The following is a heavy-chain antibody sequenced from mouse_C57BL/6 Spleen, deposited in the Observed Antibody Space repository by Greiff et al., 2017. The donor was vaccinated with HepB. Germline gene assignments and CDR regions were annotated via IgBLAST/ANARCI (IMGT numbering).Heavy chain of an antibody. CDR1: GFTFSSYA. V-gene: IGHV5-4*01. D-gene: IGHD1-1*01. J-gene: IGHJ4*01. Sequence: EVQRVESGGGLVKPGGSLKLSCAASGFTFSSYAMSWVRQTPEKRLEWVATISDGGSYTYYPDNVKGRFTISRDNAKNNLYLQMSHLKSEDTAMYYCAREGGFYYGSSLYAMDYWGQGTSVTVSS. CDR2: ISDGGSYT. CDR3: AREGGFYYGSSLYAMDY.